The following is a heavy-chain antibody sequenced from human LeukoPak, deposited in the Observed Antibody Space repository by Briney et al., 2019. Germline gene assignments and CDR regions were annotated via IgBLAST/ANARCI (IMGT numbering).Heavy chain of an antibody. CDR3: ATGAMVYEY. J-gene: IGHJ4*02. V-gene: IGHV1-24*01. CDR1: GSTLTEIS. D-gene: IGHD3-10*01. CDR2: FGPQVGET. Sequence: ASVKVSCKVSGSTLTEISIDWVRQAPGKGLECMGTFGPQVGETIHAQNLQGRLKMTADTSTDTAYMEVTSLQSEDMAVYYCATGAMVYEYWGQGTLVTVSS.